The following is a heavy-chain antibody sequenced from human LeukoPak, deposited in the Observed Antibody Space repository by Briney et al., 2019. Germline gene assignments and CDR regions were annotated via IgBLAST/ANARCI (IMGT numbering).Heavy chain of an antibody. CDR3: ARAGGVKTAALDLDY. D-gene: IGHD6-25*01. CDR1: GGSISSGDYY. J-gene: IGHJ4*02. V-gene: IGHV4-30-4*01. Sequence: SQTLSLTCTVSGGSISSGDYYWSWIRQPPGKGLEWIGYIYYSGSTNYNPSLKSRVTISVDTSKNQFSLKLSSVTAADTAVYYCARAGGVKTAALDLDYWGQGTLVTVSS. CDR2: IYYSGST.